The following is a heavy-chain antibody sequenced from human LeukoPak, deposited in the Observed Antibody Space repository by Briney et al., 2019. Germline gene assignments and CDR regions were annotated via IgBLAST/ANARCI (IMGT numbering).Heavy chain of an antibody. Sequence: SETLSLTCAVSGGSISSYYWSWIRQPPGKGLEWIGYIYYSGSTYYNPSLKSRVTISVDTSKNQFSLKLSSVTAADTAVYYCARVPRELGGDFSPWFDYWGQGTLVTVSS. CDR1: GGSISSYY. V-gene: IGHV4-59*08. J-gene: IGHJ4*02. CDR2: IYYSGST. CDR3: ARVPRELGGDFSPWFDY. D-gene: IGHD2-21*02.